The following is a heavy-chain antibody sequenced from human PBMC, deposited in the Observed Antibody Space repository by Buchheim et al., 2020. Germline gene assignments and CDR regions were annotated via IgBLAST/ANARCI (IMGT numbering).Heavy chain of an antibody. Sequence: EVRVLESGGGQVQPGGSLRLACAASGFTFSSFAMSWVRQAPGKGLEWVANIKQDGSEKYYVDSVKGRFTISRDNAKNSLYLQMNSLRAEDTAVYYCARGSVYYYYGMDVWGQGTT. CDR2: IKQDGSEK. CDR1: GFTFSSFA. V-gene: IGHV3-7*03. CDR3: ARGSVYYYYGMDV. D-gene: IGHD4-11*01. J-gene: IGHJ6*02.